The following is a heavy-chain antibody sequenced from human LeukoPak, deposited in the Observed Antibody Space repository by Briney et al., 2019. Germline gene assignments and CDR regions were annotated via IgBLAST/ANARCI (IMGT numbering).Heavy chain of an antibody. CDR1: GFTFSNAW. CDR2: ISYDGSNK. D-gene: IGHD1-26*01. J-gene: IGHJ3*02. CDR3: ARGPGPIAGAKNPFDI. Sequence: GGSLRLSCATSGFTFSNAWMSWVRQAPGKGLEWVAVISYDGSNKYYADSVKGRFTISGDKSKNTLYLQMNSLRPEDTAFYYCARGPGPIAGAKNPFDIWGQGTMVTVSS. V-gene: IGHV3-30*01.